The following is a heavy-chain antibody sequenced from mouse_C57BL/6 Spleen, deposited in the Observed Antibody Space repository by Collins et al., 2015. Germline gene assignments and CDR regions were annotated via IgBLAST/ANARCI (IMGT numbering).Heavy chain of an antibody. CDR3: AREDYDYPYYAMDY. Sequence: QVQLQQPGAELVKPGASVKMSCKASGYTFTSYWITWVKQRPGQGLEWIGDIYPGSGSTNYNEKFKSKATLTVDTSSSTAYMQLSSLTSEDSAVYYCAREDYDYPYYAMDYWGQGTSVTVSS. J-gene: IGHJ4*01. CDR2: IYPGSGST. D-gene: IGHD2-4*01. CDR1: GYTFTSYW. V-gene: IGHV1-55*01.